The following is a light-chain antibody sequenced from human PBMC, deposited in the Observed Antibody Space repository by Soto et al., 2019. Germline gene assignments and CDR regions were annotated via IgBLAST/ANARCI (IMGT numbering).Light chain of an antibody. CDR2: QAS. CDR3: QQYNSIPLT. J-gene: IGKJ1*01. CDR1: QSISSW. Sequence: DIQKTQSPSTLSASVGDRVTITCRASQSISSWLAWYQEKPGKAPNLLIYQASTLESGVPSRFSGSRSGTEYSLTINSLQPDDSATYYCQQYNSIPLTFGQGTKVEIK. V-gene: IGKV1-5*03.